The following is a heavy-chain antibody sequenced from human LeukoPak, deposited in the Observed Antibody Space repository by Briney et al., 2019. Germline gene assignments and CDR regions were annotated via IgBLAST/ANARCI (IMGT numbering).Heavy chain of an antibody. CDR3: ARRYDILTGYDDY. J-gene: IGHJ4*02. D-gene: IGHD3-9*01. CDR2: ISSSSSYI. CDR1: GFTFSSYS. Sequence: PGGSLRLFCAASGFTFSSYSMNWVRQAPGKGLEWVSSISSSSSYIYYADSVKGRFTISRDNAKNSLYLQMNSLRAEDTAVYYCARRYDILTGYDDYWGQGTLVTVSS. V-gene: IGHV3-21*01.